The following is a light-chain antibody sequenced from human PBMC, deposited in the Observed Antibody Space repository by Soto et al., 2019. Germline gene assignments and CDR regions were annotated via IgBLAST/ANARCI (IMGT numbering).Light chain of an antibody. CDR3: QQVDSYPRT. CDR1: QAIGSY. J-gene: IGKJ3*01. Sequence: IQLTQSPSSLSASVGDTVTITCRASQAIGSYVAWYQQRPGTAPKLLIYSASTLHSGVPSRFSGSGSGTDFTLTISSLQPEDFATYYCQQVDSYPRTFGPGTTVEI. CDR2: SAS. V-gene: IGKV1-9*01.